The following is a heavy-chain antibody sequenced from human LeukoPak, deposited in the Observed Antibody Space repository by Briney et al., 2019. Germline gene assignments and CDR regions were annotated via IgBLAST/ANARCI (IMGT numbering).Heavy chain of an antibody. CDR2: ISAYNGNT. Sequence: VASVKVSCKASGGTFSSYGISWVRQAPGQGLEWMGWISAYNGNTNNAQKLQGRVTMTTDTSTSTAYMELRSLRSDDTAVYYCARRVVVVPAAGWFDPWGQGTLVTVSS. D-gene: IGHD2-2*01. J-gene: IGHJ5*01. V-gene: IGHV1-18*01. CDR3: ARRVVVVPAAGWFDP. CDR1: GGTFSSYG.